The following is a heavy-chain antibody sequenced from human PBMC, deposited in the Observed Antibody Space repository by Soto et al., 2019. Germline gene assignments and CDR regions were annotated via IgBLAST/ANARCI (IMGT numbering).Heavy chain of an antibody. V-gene: IGHV1-69*13. CDR1: GGTFSSYA. Sequence: GASVKVSCKASGGTFSSYAISWVRQAPGQGLEWMGGIIPIFGTANYAQKFQGRVTITADESTSTAYMELSSLRSEDTAVYYCARSLSIFGVVNTPKNTRFDPWGQGTLVTVSS. D-gene: IGHD3-3*01. CDR3: ARSLSIFGVVNTPKNTRFDP. CDR2: IIPIFGTA. J-gene: IGHJ5*02.